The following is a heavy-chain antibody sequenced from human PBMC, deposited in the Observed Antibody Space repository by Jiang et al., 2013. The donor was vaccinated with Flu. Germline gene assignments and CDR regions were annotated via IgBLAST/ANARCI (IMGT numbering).Heavy chain of an antibody. J-gene: IGHJ4*02. CDR3: ARAGRAGSSGWYDYFEY. D-gene: IGHD6-19*01. CDR2: INTNTGNP. V-gene: IGHV7-4-1*02. Sequence: SGSELKKPGASVKVSCKASGYIFTNHAMNWMRQAPGQGLEWMGWINTNTGNPKYAQGFTGRFVFSLDTSVSTAYLEISSLKAEDTGVYYCARAGRAGSSGWYDYFEYWGQGTLVTVSS. CDR1: GYIFTNHA.